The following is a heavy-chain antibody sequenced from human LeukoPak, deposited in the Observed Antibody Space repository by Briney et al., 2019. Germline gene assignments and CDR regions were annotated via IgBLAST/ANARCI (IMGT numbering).Heavy chain of an antibody. CDR2: IYTSGST. D-gene: IGHD6-13*01. CDR1: GGSLSSYY. Sequence: SETLSLTCTVSGGSLSSYYWSWIRQPAGKGLEWIGGIYTSGSTNYNPSLKSRVTMSVDTSKNQFSLKLSSVTAADTAVYYCARDKAAGTAAAGNFDYWGQGTLVTVSS. CDR3: ARDKAAGTAAAGNFDY. J-gene: IGHJ4*02. V-gene: IGHV4-4*07.